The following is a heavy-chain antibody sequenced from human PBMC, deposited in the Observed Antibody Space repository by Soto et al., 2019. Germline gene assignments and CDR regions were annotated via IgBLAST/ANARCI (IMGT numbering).Heavy chain of an antibody. CDR2: IDWNDDK. CDR1: GFSLSTRGMC. D-gene: IGHD3-22*01. V-gene: IGHV2-70*01. Sequence: SGPTLVNPTQTLTLTCTFSGFSLSTRGMCVSWIRQPPGKALEWLALIDWNDDKFYSSSLKNSLTISKDTSKNQVVLTVTNMDPADTATYFCALYYFDGSADYYGGFDYWGQGALVTVSS. J-gene: IGHJ4*02. CDR3: ALYYFDGSADYYGGFDY.